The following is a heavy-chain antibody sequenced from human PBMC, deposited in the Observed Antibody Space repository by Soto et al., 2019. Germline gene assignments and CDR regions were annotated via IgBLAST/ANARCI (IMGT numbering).Heavy chain of an antibody. J-gene: IGHJ5*02. Sequence: QVQLVQSGAEVQRPGASVKVSCRASGYAFGDYDISWVRQAPGQGLEWMGWTNPNSANTGYAQKFQGRVSMTKDMSISTAYMELSSLRPEDPAIYYCARMATYGKLNWFDPWGQGDLVTVSS. CDR2: TNPNSANT. V-gene: IGHV1-8*01. CDR3: ARMATYGKLNWFDP. CDR1: GYAFGDYD. D-gene: IGHD1-1*01.